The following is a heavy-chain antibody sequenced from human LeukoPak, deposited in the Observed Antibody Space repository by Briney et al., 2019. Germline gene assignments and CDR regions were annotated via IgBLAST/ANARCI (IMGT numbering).Heavy chain of an antibody. CDR2: MSSTSTFI. Sequence: GGSLRLSCAASGFTFSRYSMNWVRQAPGRGREGVACMSSTSTFIYSADSVKGRFTISRDTAKNSLFLEMNSRPAEDTAIYYCARDYFDSSDYPQTYYYYYMDVWGKGTTVTVSS. CDR3: ARDYFDSSDYPQTYYYYYMDV. CDR1: GFTFSRYS. D-gene: IGHD3-22*01. V-gene: IGHV3-21*01. J-gene: IGHJ6*03.